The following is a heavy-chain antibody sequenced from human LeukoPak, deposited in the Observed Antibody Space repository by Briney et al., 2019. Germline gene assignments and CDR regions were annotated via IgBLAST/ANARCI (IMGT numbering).Heavy chain of an antibody. J-gene: IGHJ4*02. CDR3: ATGAYCDH. V-gene: IGHV3-53*01. CDR2: IYSGGST. Sequence: GGSLRLSCAASGFTVSSNYTSWVRQAPGKGLEWVSVIYSGGSTYYADSVKGRFTISRDNSENTLYLQMNGLRAEDTAIYFCATGAYCDHWGQGTLVTVSS. CDR1: GFTVSSNY.